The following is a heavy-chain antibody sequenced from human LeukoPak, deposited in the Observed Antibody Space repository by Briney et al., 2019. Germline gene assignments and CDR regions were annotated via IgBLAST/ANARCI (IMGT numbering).Heavy chain of an antibody. CDR3: ASDPAGQYFDY. Sequence: VASMKVSCKASGGTFSSYAISWVRQAPGQGLEWMGGIIPIFGTANYAQKFQGRVTITADKSTSTAYMELSSLRSEDTAVYYCASDPAGQYFDYWGQGTLVTVSS. CDR2: IIPIFGTA. J-gene: IGHJ4*02. V-gene: IGHV1-69*06. CDR1: GGTFSSYA.